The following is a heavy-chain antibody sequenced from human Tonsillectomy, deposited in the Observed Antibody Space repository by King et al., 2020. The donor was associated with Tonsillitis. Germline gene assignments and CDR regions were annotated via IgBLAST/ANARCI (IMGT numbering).Heavy chain of an antibody. D-gene: IGHD3-10*01. CDR1: GGSISSSSYY. V-gene: IGHV4-39*01. Sequence: QLQLQESGPGLVKPSETLSLTCTVSGGSISSSSYYWGWIRQPPGKGLEWIGSIYYSGTAYHNPSLRSRLTISLDTSKNQFSLRLSSVTAADTAVYYCARQGHIYYYGSGSYDYWGQGTLVTVSS. CDR3: ARQGHIYYYGSGSYDY. CDR2: IYYSGTA. J-gene: IGHJ4*02.